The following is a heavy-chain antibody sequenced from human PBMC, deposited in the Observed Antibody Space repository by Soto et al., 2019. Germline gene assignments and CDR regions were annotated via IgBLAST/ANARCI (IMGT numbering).Heavy chain of an antibody. Sequence: GESLKISCKASGYNFISYWIAWVRQMPGKGLEWMGIIYPGDSDATYSPSFEGQVTFSVDKSITTAYLQWISLKASDTAMYYCAIQAYFGSGTYYSDYWGQGTXVTVSS. CDR2: IYPGDSDA. V-gene: IGHV5-51*01. CDR1: GYNFISYW. CDR3: AIQAYFGSGTYYSDY. D-gene: IGHD3-10*01. J-gene: IGHJ4*02.